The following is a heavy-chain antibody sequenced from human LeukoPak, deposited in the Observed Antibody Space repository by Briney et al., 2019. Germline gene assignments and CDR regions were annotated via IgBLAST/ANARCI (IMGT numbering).Heavy chain of an antibody. J-gene: IGHJ3*02. CDR3: ARNYGDYGAFDI. CDR1: GYTFTSYG. Sequence: ASVKVSCKASGYTFTSYGISWVRQAPGQGLEWMGWISAYNGNTKYAQKLQGRVTMTTDTPTSTAYMELRSLRSDDTAVYSSARNYGDYGAFDIWGQGTMVTVSS. CDR2: ISAYNGNT. D-gene: IGHD4-17*01. V-gene: IGHV1-18*01.